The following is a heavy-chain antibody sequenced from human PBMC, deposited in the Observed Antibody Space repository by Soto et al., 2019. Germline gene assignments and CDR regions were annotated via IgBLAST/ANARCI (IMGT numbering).Heavy chain of an antibody. Sequence: HPGGSLRLSCEAFGFSFSRYALHWVRQAPGKGLEWVAGIPYDGGNKFYADSVKGRFTISRDNSKDTLYLEIDSPRPEDTALYYCARDKTYSNQDPFDLWGQGTLVTVSS. CDR3: ARDKTYSNQDPFDL. CDR2: IPYDGGNK. J-gene: IGHJ3*01. CDR1: GFSFSRYA. V-gene: IGHV3-30-3*01. D-gene: IGHD4-4*01.